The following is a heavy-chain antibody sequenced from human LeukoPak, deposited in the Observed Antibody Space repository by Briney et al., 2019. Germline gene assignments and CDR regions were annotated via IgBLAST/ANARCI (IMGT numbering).Heavy chain of an antibody. CDR3: ARDLDRTEAAWFDP. D-gene: IGHD1-1*01. CDR1: GYTFTSYA. CDR2: INTNTGNP. V-gene: IGHV7-4-1*02. J-gene: IGHJ5*02. Sequence: ASVKVSCKASGYTFTSYAMNWVRQAPGQGLEWMGWINTNTGNPAYAQGFTGRFVFSLDTSVSTAYLQISSLKAEDTAVYYCARDLDRTEAAWFDPWGQGTLVTVSS.